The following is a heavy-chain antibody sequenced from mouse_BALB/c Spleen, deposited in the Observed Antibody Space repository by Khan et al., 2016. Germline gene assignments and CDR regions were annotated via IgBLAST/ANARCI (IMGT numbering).Heavy chain of an antibody. Sequence: QVRLQQSGAELVKAGASVKMSCKASGYTFTSYWMHWVKQRLGQGLEWFAETNPTNGRTYYNEKFKRKATLTVDKSSSTAYMLLSGPTFEDSAVYYCARIKKVVATYFDYWGQGTTLTVSS. CDR3: ARIKKVVATYFDY. J-gene: IGHJ2*01. D-gene: IGHD1-1*01. CDR2: TNPTNGRT. V-gene: IGHV1S81*02. CDR1: GYTFTSYW.